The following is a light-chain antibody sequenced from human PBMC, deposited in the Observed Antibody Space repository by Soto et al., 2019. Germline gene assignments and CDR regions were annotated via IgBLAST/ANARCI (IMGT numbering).Light chain of an antibody. CDR3: QQYNNWPPWT. V-gene: IGKV3-15*01. CDR2: GAS. Sequence: EIGMTQSPATLSVSPGERATLSCRASQSVSSNLAWYQQKPGQAPRLLIYGASTRATGVPVRFRGIGSGTEFTLTVSSLHSEDFAVYYCQQYNNWPPWTFGQRTKVEIK. CDR1: QSVSSN. J-gene: IGKJ1*01.